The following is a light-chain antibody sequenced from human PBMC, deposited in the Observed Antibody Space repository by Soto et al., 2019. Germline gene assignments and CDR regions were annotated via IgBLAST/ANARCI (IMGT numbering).Light chain of an antibody. CDR3: QQFSSYPLT. Sequence: EIVLTHSPGTLSLSPWEIATLSCRASQSVSSKLAWYQHKPGQAPRLLIYDTSTRAAGIPARFSGGGSGTDFTLTISRLEPEDFAVYYCQQFSSYPLTFGGGTKVDIK. CDR2: DTS. V-gene: IGKV3-20*01. J-gene: IGKJ4*01. CDR1: QSVSSK.